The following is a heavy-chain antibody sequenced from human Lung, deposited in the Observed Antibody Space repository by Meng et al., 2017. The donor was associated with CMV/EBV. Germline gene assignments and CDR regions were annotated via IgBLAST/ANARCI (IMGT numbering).Heavy chain of an antibody. Sequence: SGFTFSNYGMHWVRPAPGKGLEWVAMIWYDGSKKFYADSVKGRFTISRDNSKNTLYLQMNNLSVEDMAVYYCASEEGYGSGSYFGDYWSQGTLVTVSS. D-gene: IGHD3-10*01. CDR1: GFTFSNYG. CDR3: ASEEGYGSGSYFGDY. J-gene: IGHJ4*02. CDR2: IWYDGSKK. V-gene: IGHV3-33*01.